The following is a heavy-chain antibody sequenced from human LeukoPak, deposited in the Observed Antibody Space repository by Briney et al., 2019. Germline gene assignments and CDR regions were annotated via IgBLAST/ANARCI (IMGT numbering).Heavy chain of an antibody. CDR3: ATSDIVATGSDY. V-gene: IGHV1-24*01. CDR2: FDPEDGVT. CDR1: GYTLTELS. D-gene: IGHD5-12*01. J-gene: IGHJ4*02. Sequence: ASVKVSCKVSGYTLTELSMHWVRQAPGKGLEWMGGFDPEDGVTIYAQKFQGRVTMTEDTSTDTAYMELSSLRSEDTAVYYCATSDIVATGSDYWGQGTLVTVSS.